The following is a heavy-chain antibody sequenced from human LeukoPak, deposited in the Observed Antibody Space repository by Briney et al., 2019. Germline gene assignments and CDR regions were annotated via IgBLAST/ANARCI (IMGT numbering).Heavy chain of an antibody. CDR3: ARDANDYYYYYMDV. V-gene: IGHV4-59*12. CDR1: GGSISSYY. J-gene: IGHJ6*03. CDR2: IYNSGNT. Sequence: PSETLSLTCTVSGGSISSYYWSWIRQPPGKGLEWIGYIYNSGNTNYNPSLKSRVTMSVDTSKNQFSLKLSSVTAADTAVYYCARDANDYYYYYMDVWGKGTTVTISS.